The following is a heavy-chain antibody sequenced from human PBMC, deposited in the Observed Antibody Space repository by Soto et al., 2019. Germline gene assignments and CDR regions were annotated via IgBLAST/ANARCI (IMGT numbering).Heavy chain of an antibody. CDR2: ISGSGGAT. V-gene: IGHV3-23*01. D-gene: IGHD3-9*01. Sequence: GGSLRLSCEASGFSFSSSAMNWVRQAPGKGLEWISVISGSGGATYCADSVKGRFTIPSDNSKNTLYLQMNSLRAEDTAVYYCAKATLRVFLWLVFDHWGQGGLVTVSS. CDR1: GFSFSSSA. CDR3: AKATLRVFLWLVFDH. J-gene: IGHJ4*02.